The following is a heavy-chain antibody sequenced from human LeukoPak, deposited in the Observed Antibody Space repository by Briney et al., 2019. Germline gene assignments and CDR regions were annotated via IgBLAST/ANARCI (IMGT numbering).Heavy chain of an antibody. V-gene: IGHV3-53*01. Sequence: GGCLRLSCAASGFNVSSNYMSWVRQAPGEGLGWGSVIYSGGSTYYADSVKGRFTISRDNSKNTLYLQMNSLRGEDTAVYYCARDLPYYDFWSGYFAWGQGTLVTVSS. J-gene: IGHJ4*02. CDR2: IYSGGST. CDR3: ARDLPYYDFWSGYFA. D-gene: IGHD3-3*01. CDR1: GFNVSSNY.